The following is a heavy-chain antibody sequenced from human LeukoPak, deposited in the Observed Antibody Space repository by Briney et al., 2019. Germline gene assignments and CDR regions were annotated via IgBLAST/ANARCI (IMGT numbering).Heavy chain of an antibody. CDR1: GGSFSGYY. V-gene: IGHV4-34*01. Sequence: PSETLSLTCAVYGGSFSGYYWSWIRQPPGKGLEWIGEINHSGSTNYNPSLKSRVTISVDTSKNEISLKVTSVSAADTAVYYCASVALATSNFNYWGQGILVTVSS. CDR2: INHSGST. J-gene: IGHJ4*02. D-gene: IGHD5-24*01. CDR3: ASVALATSNFNY.